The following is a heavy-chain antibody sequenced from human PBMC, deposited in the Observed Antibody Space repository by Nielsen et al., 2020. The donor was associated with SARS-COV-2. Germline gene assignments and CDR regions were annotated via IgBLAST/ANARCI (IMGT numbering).Heavy chain of an antibody. D-gene: IGHD2-15*01. CDR2: IRGKAHDFAT. Sequence: WIRQPPGKGLEWVGRIRGKAHDFATAYAASLEGRFTISRDDAKSTTYLHMNSLKTEDTAVYYCMVAASGFWGQGTLVTVSS. J-gene: IGHJ4*02. V-gene: IGHV3-73*01. CDR3: MVAASGF.